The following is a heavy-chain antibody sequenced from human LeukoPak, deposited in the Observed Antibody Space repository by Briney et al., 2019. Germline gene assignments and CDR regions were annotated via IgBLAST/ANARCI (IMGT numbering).Heavy chain of an antibody. D-gene: IGHD1-14*01. CDR2: INPNSGGT. J-gene: IGHJ3*02. Sequence: ASVKVSCRASGYTFTPYFIPWGRQAPGQGLGWVGRINPNSGGTDSAQKFQGRVTMTRDTSMNTAYMELSRLKSDDTAVYYCARDLSGISSATDAFDMWGQGTMVTVSS. CDR3: ARDLSGISSATDAFDM. CDR1: GYTFTPYF. V-gene: IGHV1-2*06.